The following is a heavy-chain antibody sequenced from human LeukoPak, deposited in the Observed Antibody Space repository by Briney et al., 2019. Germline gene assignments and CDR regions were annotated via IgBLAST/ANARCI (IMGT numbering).Heavy chain of an antibody. CDR2: ISGSGGST. D-gene: IGHD5-18*01. CDR3: ARDSGSIQLSD. V-gene: IGHV3-23*01. CDR1: GFTFRSYA. J-gene: IGHJ4*02. Sequence: GGSLRLSCAASGFTFRSYAMSWVRQAPGKGLEWVSTISGSGGSTYYADSVKGRFTISRDNSKNTLYLQMNSLRAEDTAVYYCARDSGSIQLSDWGQGTLVTVSS.